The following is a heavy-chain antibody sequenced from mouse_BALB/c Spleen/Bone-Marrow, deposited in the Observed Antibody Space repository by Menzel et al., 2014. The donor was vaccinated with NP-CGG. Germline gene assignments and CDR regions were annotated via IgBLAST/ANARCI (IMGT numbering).Heavy chain of an antibody. CDR1: GYSFTSYW. D-gene: IGHD1-2*01. Sequence: VHVKQSGTGLARPGASVKMSCKASGYSFTSYWIHWVKQRPGQGLEWIGAIYPGDSDTSFNQKSKDKAKLTAVTSASTAYMELSSLTNEDSAVYYCTRRTATLDYWGQGTTLTVSS. CDR3: TRRTATLDY. CDR2: IYPGDSDT. V-gene: IGHV1-5*01. J-gene: IGHJ2*01.